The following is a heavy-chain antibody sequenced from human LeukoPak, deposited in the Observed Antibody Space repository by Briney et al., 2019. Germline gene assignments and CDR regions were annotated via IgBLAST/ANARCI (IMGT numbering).Heavy chain of an antibody. V-gene: IGHV3-21*01. CDR2: ISSGSDYI. J-gene: IGHJ6*02. Sequence: NPGGSLRLSCAASGFPFNTYSMNWVRQAPGKGLEWVSSISSGSDYIYYADSVKGRFTISRDNAKSSVHPQMSSLRAEDTAVYYCSGSYSYYYAMHVWGQGTTVTVSS. CDR1: GFPFNTYS. CDR3: SGSYSYYYAMHV.